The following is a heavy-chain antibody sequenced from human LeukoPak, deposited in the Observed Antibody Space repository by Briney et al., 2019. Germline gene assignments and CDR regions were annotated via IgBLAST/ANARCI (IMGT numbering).Heavy chain of an antibody. D-gene: IGHD2-15*01. V-gene: IGHV1-69*01. CDR3: ARGVGDVVVVVAGVPYYYGMDV. Sequence: SVKVSCKASGGTFSSYAISWVRQAPGQGLEWMGGIIPSFGTANYAQKFQSRVTITADESTSTAYMELSSLRSEDTAVYYCARGVGDVVVVVAGVPYYYGMDVWGQGTTVTVSS. CDR2: IIPSFGTA. J-gene: IGHJ6*02. CDR1: GGTFSSYA.